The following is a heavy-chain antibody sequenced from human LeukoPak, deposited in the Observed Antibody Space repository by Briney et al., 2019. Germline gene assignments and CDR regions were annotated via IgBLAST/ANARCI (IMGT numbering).Heavy chain of an antibody. V-gene: IGHV4-39*07. CDR1: GGSIRSSNYY. J-gene: IGHJ4*02. CDR3: ARDPSYGSAWTLLFDY. CDR2: VYYSGST. D-gene: IGHD6-19*01. Sequence: PSETLSLTCTVSGGSIRSSNYYWGWIRQPPGKGLEWIGSVYYSGSTYYNPSLKSRVTISVDTSKNRFSLRLSSVTAADTAVYYCARDPSYGSAWTLLFDYWGQGTLVTFSS.